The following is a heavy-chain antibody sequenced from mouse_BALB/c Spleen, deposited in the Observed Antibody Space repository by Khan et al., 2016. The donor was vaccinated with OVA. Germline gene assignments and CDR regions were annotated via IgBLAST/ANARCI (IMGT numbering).Heavy chain of an antibody. CDR3: ARSGYGSFAY. V-gene: IGHV1S29*02. J-gene: IGHJ3*01. CDR2: IYPNNGGT. Sequence: VQLKQSGPELVKPGASVKISCKASGYTFTDYNMDWVKQSHGKSLEWIGYIYPNNGGTGYNQKFKTKAALTVDISSSTAYMELRSLTSEDSAVDYCARSGYGSFAYWGQGTLVTVSA. D-gene: IGHD1-2*01. CDR1: GYTFTDYN.